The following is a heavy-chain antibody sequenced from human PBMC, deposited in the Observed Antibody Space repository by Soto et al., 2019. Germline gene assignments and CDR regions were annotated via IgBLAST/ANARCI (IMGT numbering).Heavy chain of an antibody. CDR2: ISGSGDST. Sequence: EVQLLESGGGLVQPGGSLRLSCAASGITFSSYAMNWVRQAPGKGLEWVSVISGSGDSTYYADSVKGRFTISRDNSKNPLYLQMNSLRAEHTAVYYSALRGSGSYFRYWGQGTLVTVSS. J-gene: IGHJ4*02. CDR3: ALRGSGSYFRY. D-gene: IGHD1-26*01. V-gene: IGHV3-23*01. CDR1: GITFSSYA.